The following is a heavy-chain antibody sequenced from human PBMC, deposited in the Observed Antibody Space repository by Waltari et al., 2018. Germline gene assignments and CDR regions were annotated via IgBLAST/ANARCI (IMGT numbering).Heavy chain of an antibody. Sequence: EVQLVQSGAEVKKPEESLRISCEGSGYSFTSHWISWVRQMPGKGLGWVGRIAPSASFRNYDPAFEGHVTISVDQSLRTAYLQWDSLKASDTAIYYCVRHRTTYPLEIDYWGQGTLVTVSS. V-gene: IGHV5-10-1*01. CDR2: IAPSASFR. D-gene: IGHD2-2*01. J-gene: IGHJ4*02. CDR1: GYSFTSHW. CDR3: VRHRTTYPLEIDY.